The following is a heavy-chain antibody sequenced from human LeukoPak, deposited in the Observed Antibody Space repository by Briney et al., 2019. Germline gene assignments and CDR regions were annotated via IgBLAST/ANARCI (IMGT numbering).Heavy chain of an antibody. CDR2: ISYDGSNK. Sequence: GGSLRLSCAASGFTFSSYGMHWVRQAPGKGLEWVAVISYDGSNKYYADSVKGRFTISRDNSKNTLYLQMNSLRAEDTAVYYCARDSGDSSPTGGHYYYGMDVWGQGTTVTVSS. CDR3: ARDSGDSSPTGGHYYYGMDV. V-gene: IGHV3-30*03. D-gene: IGHD6-13*01. CDR1: GFTFSSYG. J-gene: IGHJ6*02.